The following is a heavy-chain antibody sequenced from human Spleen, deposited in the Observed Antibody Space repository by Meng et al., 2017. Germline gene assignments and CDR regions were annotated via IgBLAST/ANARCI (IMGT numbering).Heavy chain of an antibody. D-gene: IGHD4-23*01. CDR1: GFSFRNAW. Sequence: VQLVESGGGVVQPGRALRLSCAASGFSFRNAWMSWVRQAPGKGLEWVGRIKSKTDGGTTDYAAPVKGRFTISRDDSENTLDLQMNSLKTEDTAVYYCTHYGGDPAEYFQDWGQGTLVTVSS. CDR3: THYGGDPAEYFQD. CDR2: IKSKTDGGTT. J-gene: IGHJ1*01. V-gene: IGHV3-15*01.